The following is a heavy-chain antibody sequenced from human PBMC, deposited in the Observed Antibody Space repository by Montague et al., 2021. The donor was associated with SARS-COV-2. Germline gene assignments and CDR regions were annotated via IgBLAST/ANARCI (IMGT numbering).Heavy chain of an antibody. Sequence: SETLSLTCTVSGGSIRPFYWNWIRQTPEKGLEWIGYIYYSGNTNYNPSLNSRATISVDTSKNQFSLEVTSVTAADTAVYYCARQNSGTDHYDAFDFWGQGTMVTVSS. CDR1: GGSIRPFY. J-gene: IGHJ3*01. V-gene: IGHV4-59*08. CDR2: IYYSGNT. D-gene: IGHD1-26*01. CDR3: ARQNSGTDHYDAFDF.